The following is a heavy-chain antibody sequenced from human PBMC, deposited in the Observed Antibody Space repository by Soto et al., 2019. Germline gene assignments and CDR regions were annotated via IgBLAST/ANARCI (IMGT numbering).Heavy chain of an antibody. D-gene: IGHD2-21*02. V-gene: IGHV1-3*05. CDR2: INAGNGNT. CDR1: GYTFTSYA. Sequence: QVQLVQSGAEEKKPGASVKVSCKASGYTFTSYAMHWVRQAPGQRLEWMGWINAGNGNTKYSQKFQGRVTITRDTSASTAYMELSRLRSECTAVYYCARSIVVVTALDYWGQGTLVTVSS. CDR3: ARSIVVVTALDY. J-gene: IGHJ4*02.